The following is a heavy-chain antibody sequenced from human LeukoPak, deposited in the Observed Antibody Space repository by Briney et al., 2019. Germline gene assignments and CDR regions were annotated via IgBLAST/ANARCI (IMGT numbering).Heavy chain of an antibody. D-gene: IGHD1-14*01. CDR1: GFTFSSYS. CDR2: IKQDGSEK. V-gene: IGHV3-7*01. J-gene: IGHJ4*02. Sequence: GGSLRLSCAASGFTFSSYSMSWVRQAPGKGLEWVANIKQDGSEKYYVDSVKGRFAISRDNAKNSLYLQMNSLRAEDTAVYYCARVTRREFDYWGQGTLVTVSS. CDR3: ARVTRREFDY.